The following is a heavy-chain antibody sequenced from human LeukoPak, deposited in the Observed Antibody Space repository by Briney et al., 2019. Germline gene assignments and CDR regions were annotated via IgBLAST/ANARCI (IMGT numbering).Heavy chain of an antibody. CDR1: GFTFSDHY. Sequence: GGSLRLSCAASGFTFSDHYMGWVRQAPGKGLEWVGRARNKANSYATEYAASVKGRFTISRDDSENSLYLQMNSLKTEDTAVYYCARVRYCSSTTCRGAFDIWGQGTMVTVSS. CDR2: ARNKANSYAT. D-gene: IGHD2-2*01. CDR3: ARVRYCSSTTCRGAFDI. J-gene: IGHJ3*02. V-gene: IGHV3-72*01.